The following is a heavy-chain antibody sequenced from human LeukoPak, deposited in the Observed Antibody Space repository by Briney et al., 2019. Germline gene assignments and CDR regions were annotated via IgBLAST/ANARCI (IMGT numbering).Heavy chain of an antibody. D-gene: IGHD3-10*01. CDR2: IYYSGST. J-gene: IGHJ6*02. CDR1: GGSISSYY. V-gene: IGHV4-59*08. Sequence: SETLSLTCTVSGGSISSYYWSWIRQPPGKGLEWIGYIYYSGSTNYNPSLKSRVTISVDTSKNQFSLKLSSVTAADTAVYYCARHPEALLWLGAYYYYGMDVWGQGTTVTVSS. CDR3: ARHPEALLWLGAYYYYGMDV.